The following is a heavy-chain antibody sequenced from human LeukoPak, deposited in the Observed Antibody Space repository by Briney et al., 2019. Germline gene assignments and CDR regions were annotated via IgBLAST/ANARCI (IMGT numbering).Heavy chain of an antibody. CDR2: IYSGGST. V-gene: IGHV3-53*04. CDR3: ARDDYGSGSYYGGMDV. CDR1: GFTFSSNY. J-gene: IGHJ6*02. Sequence: PGGSLRLSCAASGFTFSSNYMSWVRQAPGKGLEWVSVIYSGGSTYYADSVKGRFTISRHNSKNTLYLQMNSLRAEDTAVYYCARDDYGSGSYYGGMDVWGQGTTATVSS. D-gene: IGHD3-10*01.